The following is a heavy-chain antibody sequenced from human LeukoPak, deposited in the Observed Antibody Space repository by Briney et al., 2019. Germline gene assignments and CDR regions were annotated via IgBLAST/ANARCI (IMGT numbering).Heavy chain of an antibody. V-gene: IGHV5-51*01. CDR3: ARHGHCTNGVCYSNYYYHMDV. CDR1: GHSFASSW. D-gene: IGHD2-8*01. CDR2: IYPDDSDT. J-gene: IGHJ6*03. Sequence: GESLKISCKGSGHSFASSWIGWVRQMPGKGLEWMGIIYPDDSDTRYSPSFEGQITISVDKSISTAYLQWSSLKASDTAVYYCARHGHCTNGVCYSNYYYHMDVWGKGTTVTVSS.